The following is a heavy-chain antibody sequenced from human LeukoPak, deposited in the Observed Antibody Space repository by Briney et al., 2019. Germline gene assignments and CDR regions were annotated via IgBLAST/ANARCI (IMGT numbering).Heavy chain of an antibody. J-gene: IGHJ4*02. CDR3: ARDRRGSIYGPLD. CDR1: GGSISSGSYY. CDR2: IYYSGIT. Sequence: SQTLSLTCTVSGGSISSGSYYWTWIRQPPGKGLEWIGYIYYSGITNYNPSLKSRVTISVDASKNQFSLKLSSVTAADTAVYYCARDRRGSIYGPLDWGQGTLVTVSS. V-gene: IGHV4-61*01. D-gene: IGHD5-18*01.